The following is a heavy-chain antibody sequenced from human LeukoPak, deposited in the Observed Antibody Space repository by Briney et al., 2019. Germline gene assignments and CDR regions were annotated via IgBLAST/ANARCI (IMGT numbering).Heavy chain of an antibody. J-gene: IGHJ4*02. Sequence: SETLSLTCTVSGGSISSSSYYWGWIRQPPGKGLEWIGSIYYSGSTYYNPSLKSRVTISVDTSKNQFSLKLSSVTAADTAVYYCARVRRVATTILFDYWGQGALVTVSS. D-gene: IGHD5-12*01. CDR2: IYYSGST. CDR1: GGSISSSSYY. CDR3: ARVRRVATTILFDY. V-gene: IGHV4-39*07.